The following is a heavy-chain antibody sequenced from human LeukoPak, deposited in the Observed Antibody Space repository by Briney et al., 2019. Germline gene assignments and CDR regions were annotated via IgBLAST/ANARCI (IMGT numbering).Heavy chain of an antibody. J-gene: IGHJ4*02. Sequence: GGSLRLSXAASGFTFSSYSMNWVRQAPGKGLEWVSGISGSGDSTFYADAVKGRFTISRDNSKNTLYLQMNSLRAEDTALYYCVRNSGGSAAHPFDYWGQGTLVTVSS. CDR2: ISGSGDST. V-gene: IGHV3-23*01. D-gene: IGHD6-13*01. CDR3: VRNSGGSAAHPFDY. CDR1: GFTFSSYS.